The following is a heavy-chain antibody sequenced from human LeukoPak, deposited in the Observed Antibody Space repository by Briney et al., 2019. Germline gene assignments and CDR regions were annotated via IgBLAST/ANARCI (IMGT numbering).Heavy chain of an antibody. J-gene: IGHJ5*02. CDR2: ISGSGDDT. Sequence: GGSLRLSCAASGFTFSSFAMTWVRQAPGKGLEWVSGISGSGDDTYYADSVKGRFTISRDNSENTLYLQMHSLRLEDTAVYYRAKDPRGVGARGSWGQGTLVAVSS. V-gene: IGHV3-23*01. CDR1: GFTFSSFA. CDR3: AKDPRGVGARGS. D-gene: IGHD1-26*01.